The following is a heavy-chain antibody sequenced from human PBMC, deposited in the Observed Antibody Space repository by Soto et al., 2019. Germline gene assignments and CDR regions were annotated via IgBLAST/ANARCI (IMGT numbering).Heavy chain of an antibody. Sequence: QPGGSLRLSCAASGFTFSSYAMHWVRQAPGKGLEWVAVISYDGSNKYYADSVKGRFTISRDNSKNTLYLQMNSLRAEDTAVYYCARDRNYDFWRITPYGMDVWGQGTTVTVSS. CDR3: ARDRNYDFWRITPYGMDV. V-gene: IGHV3-30-3*01. J-gene: IGHJ6*02. CDR1: GFTFSSYA. CDR2: ISYDGSNK. D-gene: IGHD3-3*01.